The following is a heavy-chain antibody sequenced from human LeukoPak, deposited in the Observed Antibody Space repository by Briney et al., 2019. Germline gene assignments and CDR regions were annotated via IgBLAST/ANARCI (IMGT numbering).Heavy chain of an antibody. D-gene: IGHD6-13*01. CDR3: ARPSSWYSDGWFDP. V-gene: IGHV1-18*01. Sequence: ASVKVSCKASGYTFTSYGISWVRQAPGQGLEWMGWISAYNGNTNYAQKLQGRVTMTTDTSTSTAYMELRSLRSDDTAVYYCARPSSWYSDGWFDPWGQVTLVTVSS. CDR2: ISAYNGNT. CDR1: GYTFTSYG. J-gene: IGHJ5*02.